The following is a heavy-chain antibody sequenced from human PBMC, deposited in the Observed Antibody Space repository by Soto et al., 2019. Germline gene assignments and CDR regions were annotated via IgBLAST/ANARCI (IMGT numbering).Heavy chain of an antibody. CDR1: GFTFSNAW. V-gene: IGHV3-15*01. D-gene: IGHD3-22*01. J-gene: IGHJ6*02. Sequence: EVQLVESGGGLVKPGGSLRLSCAASGFTFSNAWMSWVRQAPGKGLEWVGRIKSKTDGGTTDYAAPVKGRFTISRDNSKNTLYLQMNSLRAEDTAVYYCARDPYYYDSSGPGAMDVWGQGTTVTVSS. CDR3: ARDPYYYDSSGPGAMDV. CDR2: IKSKTDGGTT.